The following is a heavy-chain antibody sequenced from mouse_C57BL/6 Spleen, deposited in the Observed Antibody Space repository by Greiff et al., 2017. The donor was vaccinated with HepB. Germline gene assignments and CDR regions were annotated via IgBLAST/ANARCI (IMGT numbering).Heavy chain of an antibody. J-gene: IGHJ1*03. D-gene: IGHD1-1*01. V-gene: IGHV5-4*01. Sequence: EVHLVESGGGLVKPGGSLKLSCAASGFTFSSYAMSWVRQTPEKRLEWVATISDGGSYTYYPDNVKGRFTISRDNAKHNLYLQMSHLKSEDTAMYYCARAPYYYGSSYWYFDVWGTGTTVTVSS. CDR3: ARAPYYYGSSYWYFDV. CDR1: GFTFSSYA. CDR2: ISDGGSYT.